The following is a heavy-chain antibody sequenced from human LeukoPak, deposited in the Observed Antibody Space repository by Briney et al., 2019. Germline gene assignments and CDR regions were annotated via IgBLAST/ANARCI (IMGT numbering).Heavy chain of an antibody. CDR2: IYYSGST. J-gene: IGHJ5*02. D-gene: IGHD3-22*01. CDR1: GGSISSHY. V-gene: IGHV4-59*11. Sequence: PSQTLSLTCTVSGGSISSHYWSWIRQPPGKGLEWIGYIYYSGSTNYNPSLKSRVTISVDTSKNPFSLKLSSVTAADTAVYSCARIPRHYCDSSGYRINWFDPWGQGTLVTVSS. CDR3: ARIPRHYCDSSGYRINWFDP.